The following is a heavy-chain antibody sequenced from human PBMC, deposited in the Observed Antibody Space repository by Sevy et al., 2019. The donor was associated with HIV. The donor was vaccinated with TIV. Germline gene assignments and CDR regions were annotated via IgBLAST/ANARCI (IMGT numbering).Heavy chain of an antibody. Sequence: ASVKVSCKASGGTFSNYALSWVRQAPGQGLEWMGGIIPIFGTTNFAQTFQGRVTITADESRSTAYMELSSLRSEDTAVYYCARRTAGSNYYYGMDVWGQGTTVTVSS. CDR3: ARRTAGSNYYYGMDV. V-gene: IGHV1-69*13. J-gene: IGHJ6*02. CDR1: GGTFSNYA. D-gene: IGHD6-13*01. CDR2: IIPIFGTT.